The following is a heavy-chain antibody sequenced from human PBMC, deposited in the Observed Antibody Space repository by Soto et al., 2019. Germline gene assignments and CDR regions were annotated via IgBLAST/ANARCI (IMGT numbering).Heavy chain of an antibody. CDR3: AKDTRYADYVRWFDS. D-gene: IGHD4-17*01. J-gene: IGHJ5*01. CDR2: ITASGGRT. Sequence: EVPLLESGGGLVQPGGSLRLSCTASGFTFSSYAMTWVRQAPGRGLEGVSGITASGGRTFYADSVKGRFTISRDNSRSTLYLQMNSLRAEDTAVYYCAKDTRYADYVRWFDSWGQGTLVTVSS. V-gene: IGHV3-23*01. CDR1: GFTFSSYA.